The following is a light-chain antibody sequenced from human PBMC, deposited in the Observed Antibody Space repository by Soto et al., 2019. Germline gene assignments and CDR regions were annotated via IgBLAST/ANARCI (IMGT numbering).Light chain of an antibody. CDR3: QSYDSRLSAVV. V-gene: IGLV1-40*01. J-gene: IGLJ2*01. CDR2: DNS. CDR1: SSNIGAGFD. Sequence: QSVLTQPPSVSGAPGQRVTISCTGNSSNIGAGFDVHWYQQLPGTARKLLVYDNSNRPSGVPDRFSGSKSGTSASLAITGLQAVDGTDYYCQSYDSRLSAVVFGGGTKLPVL.